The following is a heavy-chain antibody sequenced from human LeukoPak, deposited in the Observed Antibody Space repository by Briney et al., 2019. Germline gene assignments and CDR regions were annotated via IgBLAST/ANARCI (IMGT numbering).Heavy chain of an antibody. J-gene: IGHJ4*02. CDR2: IYNDGRT. CDR1: GFTVSGSY. CDR3: ARMGSTVGPL. Sequence: GGSLRLSCATSGFTVSGSYLTWVRQAPGKGLEWVSVIYNDGRTYYADSVKGRFTISRDNSKNTLYLQMNSLRAEDTAVYYCARMGSTVGPLWGQGTLVTVSS. V-gene: IGHV3-53*01. D-gene: IGHD4-23*01.